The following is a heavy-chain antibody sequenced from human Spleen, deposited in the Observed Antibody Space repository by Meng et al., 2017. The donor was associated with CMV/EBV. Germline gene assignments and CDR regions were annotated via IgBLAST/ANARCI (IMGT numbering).Heavy chain of an antibody. V-gene: IGHV4-59*01. CDR3: ARQSSSYDILTGYYQSSPIDY. J-gene: IGHJ4*02. Sequence: SKTLSLTCAVHGGSFSGYYWSWIRQPPGKGLEWIGYIYYSGSTNYNPSLKSRVTISIVTSKNHFSLKLSSVTAADTAVYYCARQSSSYDILTGYYQSSPIDYWGQGTLVTVSS. CDR1: GGSFSGYY. D-gene: IGHD3-9*01. CDR2: IYYSGST.